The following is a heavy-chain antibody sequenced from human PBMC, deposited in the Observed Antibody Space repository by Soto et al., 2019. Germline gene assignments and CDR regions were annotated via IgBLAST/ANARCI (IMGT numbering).Heavy chain of an antibody. CDR1: GFTFSDDY. J-gene: IGHJ6*02. D-gene: IGHD2-15*01. V-gene: IGHV3-11*01. CDR3: ARSQGGSSSLDIYYYYYYGMDV. CDR2: ISSSGSTI. Sequence: GGSLRLSCAASGFTFSDDYMSWIRQAPGKGLEWVSYISSSGSTIYYADSVKGRFTISRDNAKNSLYLQMNSLRSEDTAVYYCARSQGGSSSLDIYYYYYYGMDVWGQGTTVTVSS.